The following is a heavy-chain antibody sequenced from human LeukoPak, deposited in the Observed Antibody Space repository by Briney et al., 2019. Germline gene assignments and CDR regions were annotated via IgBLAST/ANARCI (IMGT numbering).Heavy chain of an antibody. J-gene: IGHJ3*01. CDR1: GLRFRNYG. D-gene: IGHD2-2*02. CDR3: AKGRTEYAYTSDALDV. CDR2: LTFSGGST. V-gene: IGHV3-23*01. Sequence: PGGSLRLSCVVSGLRFRNYGMHWVRQAPGKGLEWVSTLTFSGGSTYYADSVKGRFTISRDNSKNTLYLQMNSLRAEDTAVYYCAKGRTEYAYTSDALDVWGHGTMITVSS.